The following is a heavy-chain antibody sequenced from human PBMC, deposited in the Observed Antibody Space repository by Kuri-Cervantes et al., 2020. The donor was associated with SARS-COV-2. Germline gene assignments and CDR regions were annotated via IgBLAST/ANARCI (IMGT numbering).Heavy chain of an antibody. CDR2: VNPDSGNT. CDR1: GYTFTSYD. Sequence: ASVKVSCKASGYTFTSYDINWVRQATGQGLEWMGWVNPDSGNTGYAQKFQGRLTITRDTSISTAYMELSSLRSEDTAVYYCAREAAVAGKNFDYWGQGTLVTVSS. CDR3: AREAAVAGKNFDY. V-gene: IGHV1-8*03. J-gene: IGHJ4*02. D-gene: IGHD6-13*01.